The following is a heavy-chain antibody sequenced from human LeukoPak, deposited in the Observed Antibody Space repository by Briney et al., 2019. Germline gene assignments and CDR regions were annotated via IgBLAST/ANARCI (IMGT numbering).Heavy chain of an antibody. Sequence: SETLSLTCAVSGGSLSNGGYSWSWIRQPPGKGLEWIGLIYHSGTTHYNPSLKSRLTFSLDKSKNQFSLKLTSVTAADTAVYYCARQTTVTTGHYYYGMDVWGQGTTVTVSS. D-gene: IGHD4-17*01. V-gene: IGHV4-30-2*01. CDR2: IYHSGTT. CDR1: GGSLSNGGYS. CDR3: ARQTTVTTGHYYYGMDV. J-gene: IGHJ6*02.